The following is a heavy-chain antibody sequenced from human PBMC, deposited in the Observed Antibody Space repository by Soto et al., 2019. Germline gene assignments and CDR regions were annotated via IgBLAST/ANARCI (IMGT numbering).Heavy chain of an antibody. J-gene: IGHJ6*02. D-gene: IGHD3-9*01. CDR2: IYYSGST. CDR3: ARVDILTVYGRMDV. V-gene: IGHV4-30-4*01. Sequence: SETLSLTCIVSGDSIRSGNHYWSWVRQTPGKGLEWIGYIYYSGSTYYSPSLKSRVTISVDTSKNQFSLKLSSVTAADTAVYYCARVDILTVYGRMDVWGQGTTVTVSS. CDR1: GDSIRSGNHY.